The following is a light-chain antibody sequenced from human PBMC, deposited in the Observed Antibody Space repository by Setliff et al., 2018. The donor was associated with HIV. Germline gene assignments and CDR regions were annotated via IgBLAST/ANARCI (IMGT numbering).Light chain of an antibody. J-gene: IGLJ1*01. V-gene: IGLV2-14*01. CDR2: EVN. Sequence: QSALAQPASVSGSPGQSITTACTGTSGDIGAFTFVSWYQQYPGKAPKLLIYEVNERPSGVSARFSGFKSGNTASLIISGLQAEDEADYYCSSFGRNRLFVFGSGTKVTVL. CDR3: SSFGRNRLFV. CDR1: SGDIGAFTF.